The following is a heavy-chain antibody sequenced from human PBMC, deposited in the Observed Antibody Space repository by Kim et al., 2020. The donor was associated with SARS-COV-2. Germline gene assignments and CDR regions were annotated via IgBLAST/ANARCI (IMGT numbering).Heavy chain of an antibody. V-gene: IGHV1-3*01. D-gene: IGHD6-25*01. CDR3: GRDSVIEAGSYLDL. CDR1: GFTFSSYV. J-gene: IGHJ4*02. CDR2: IIGGSGDT. Sequence: ASVKVSCKTSGFTFSSYVIQWVRQAPGQSPEWLGWIIGGSGDTVYSHRFQDRIIITRDTAASTAYMELGGLTSDDTAVYYCGRDSVIEAGSYLDLWGQGT.